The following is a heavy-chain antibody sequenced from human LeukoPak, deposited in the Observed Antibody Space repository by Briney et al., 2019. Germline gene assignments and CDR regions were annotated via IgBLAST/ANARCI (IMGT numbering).Heavy chain of an antibody. CDR1: GYSISSGYY. CDR2: MFHIGST. CDR3: ARVSGCSGGNCYLEYYYYGMDV. Sequence: PSETLSLTCTVSGYSISSGYYWGWIRQPPGKGLEWIGSMFHIGSTYYNPSLKSRVTISVDTSKNQFSLKLSSVTAADTAVYYCARVSGCSGGNCYLEYYYYGMDVWGQGTTVTVSS. V-gene: IGHV4-38-2*02. D-gene: IGHD2-15*01. J-gene: IGHJ6*02.